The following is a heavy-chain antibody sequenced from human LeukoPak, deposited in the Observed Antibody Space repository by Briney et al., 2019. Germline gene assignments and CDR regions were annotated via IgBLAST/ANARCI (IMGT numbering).Heavy chain of an antibody. J-gene: IGHJ4*02. V-gene: IGHV1-46*01. CDR1: GYTFPSYF. D-gene: IGHD6-6*01. Sequence: ASVKVSCKASGYTFPSYFMHWVRQAPGQGLEWMGIINPTGGSTTYAQKFQGRVTMTRDTSTSTVFMELSSLRSDDTAVYYCARTAARRFDYWGQGALVTVSS. CDR2: INPTGGST. CDR3: ARTAARRFDY.